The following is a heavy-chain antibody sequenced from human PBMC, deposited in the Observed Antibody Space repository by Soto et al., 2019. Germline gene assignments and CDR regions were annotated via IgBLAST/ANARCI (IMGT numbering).Heavy chain of an antibody. CDR1: GFTFTRYS. V-gene: IGHV3-21*06. CDR3: ARESEDRTSNLDY. CDR2: ISSTTNYI. J-gene: IGHJ4*02. Sequence: PGVSLRLSCAASGFTFTRYSLNWVRQAPGKGLEWVSSISSTTNYIYYGDSMKGRFTISRDNAKNSLYLEMNSLRAEDTAVYYCARESEDRTSNLDYWGQGTRVTVSA.